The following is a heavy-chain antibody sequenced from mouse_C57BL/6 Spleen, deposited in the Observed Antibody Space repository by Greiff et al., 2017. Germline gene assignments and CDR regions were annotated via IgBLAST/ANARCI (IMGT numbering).Heavy chain of an antibody. D-gene: IGHD4-1*01. Sequence: EVKLQESGPGLVKPSQSLSLTCSVTGYSITSGYYWNWIRQFPGNKLEWMGYISYDGSNNYNPSLKNRISITRDTSKNQFFLKLNSVTTEDTATYYCAREAKLTGTKGYFDVWGTGTTVTVSS. V-gene: IGHV3-6*01. CDR3: AREAKLTGTKGYFDV. J-gene: IGHJ1*03. CDR1: GYSITSGYY. CDR2: ISYDGSN.